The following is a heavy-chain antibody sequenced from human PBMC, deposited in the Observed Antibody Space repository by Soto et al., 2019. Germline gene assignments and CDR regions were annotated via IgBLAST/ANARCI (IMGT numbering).Heavy chain of an antibody. D-gene: IGHD3-3*02. Sequence: SETLSLTCTVSGGSISSYYWSWVRQPPGKGLEWIGYIYYSGSTNYNPSLKSRVTISVDTSKNQFSLKLSSVTAADTAVYYCARVHFWSCYFTFDYWGQGTLVTVSS. V-gene: IGHV4-59*01. CDR2: IYYSGST. CDR3: ARVHFWSCYFTFDY. J-gene: IGHJ4*02. CDR1: GGSISSYY.